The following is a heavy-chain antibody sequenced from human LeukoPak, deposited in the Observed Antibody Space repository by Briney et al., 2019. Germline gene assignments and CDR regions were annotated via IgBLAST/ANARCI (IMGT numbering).Heavy chain of an antibody. D-gene: IGHD3-22*01. V-gene: IGHV3-23*01. J-gene: IGHJ4*02. Sequence: PGGSLRLSCAASGFTFSSYAMGWVRQAPGKGLEWVSAISGSGGSTYYADSVKGRFTISRDNSKNTLYLQMNSLRAEDTAVYYCAKDLAVVITIEWSYWGQGTLVTVSS. CDR3: AKDLAVVITIEWSY. CDR2: ISGSGGST. CDR1: GFTFSSYA.